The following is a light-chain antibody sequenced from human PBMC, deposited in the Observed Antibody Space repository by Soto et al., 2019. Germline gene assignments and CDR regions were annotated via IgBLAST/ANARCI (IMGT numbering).Light chain of an antibody. CDR1: QSISRY. V-gene: IGKV1-39*01. CDR2: AVS. Sequence: DIRMTQSPSSLSASVGDRVTITCRASQSISRYLSWYQKKPGKAPKLLIYAVSTLQPGVPSRFSGSGSGTDFTLTISSLQPEDFATYYCQQSYSSLYTFGQGTQLEIK. CDR3: QQSYSSLYT. J-gene: IGKJ2*01.